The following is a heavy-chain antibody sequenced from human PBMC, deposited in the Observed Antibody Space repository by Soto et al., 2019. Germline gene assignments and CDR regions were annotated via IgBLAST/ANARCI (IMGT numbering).Heavy chain of an antibody. J-gene: IGHJ4*02. CDR2: ISYDGTYK. Sequence: GGSLRLSCAASGFTFSSYGMHWVRQAPGKGLEWVAVISYDGTYKYYADSVKGRFTISRDNSKGTLFLQVNSLRAEDTAVYYCAKKASSNWLIEYWGQGTLVTVSS. V-gene: IGHV3-30*18. CDR1: GFTFSSYG. D-gene: IGHD6-13*01. CDR3: AKKASSNWLIEY.